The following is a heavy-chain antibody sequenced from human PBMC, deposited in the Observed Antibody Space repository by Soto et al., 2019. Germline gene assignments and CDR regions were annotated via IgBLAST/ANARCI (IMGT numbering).Heavy chain of an antibody. CDR2: ITPSSAST. Sequence: GGSLRLSSTASGFTFRTYARNWVRQAPGKGLEWVSVITPSSASTFYADSVKGRFTISRDNSKNMLYLQMNSLRAEDTAVYYCAKDRKRMDVWGQGTTVTVSS. V-gene: IGHV3-23*01. CDR1: GFTFRTYA. J-gene: IGHJ6*02. CDR3: AKDRKRMDV.